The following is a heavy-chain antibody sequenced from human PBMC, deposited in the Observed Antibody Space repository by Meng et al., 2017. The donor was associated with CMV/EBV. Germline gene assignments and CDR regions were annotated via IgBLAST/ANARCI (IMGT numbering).Heavy chain of an antibody. D-gene: IGHD3-9*01. J-gene: IGHJ6*02. V-gene: IGHV3-53*01. CDR3: ARDYRITIGPFYYYYGMDV. CDR1: GFTVSSNY. Sequence: GESLKISCAASGFTVSSNYMSWVRQAPGKGLEWVSVIYSGGSTYYADSVKGRFTISRDNSKNTLYLQMNSLRAEDTAVYYCARDYRITIGPFYYYYGMDVWGQGTTVTV. CDR2: IYSGGST.